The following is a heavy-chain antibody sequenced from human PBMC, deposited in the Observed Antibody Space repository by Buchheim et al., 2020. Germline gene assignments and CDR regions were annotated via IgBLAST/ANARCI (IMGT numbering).Heavy chain of an antibody. V-gene: IGHV4-4*02. CDR3: ARDLRDYDFWKSNGLDV. CDR2: ISHAGTT. D-gene: IGHD3-3*01. J-gene: IGHJ6*02. Sequence: QVQLQESGPGLVKPSETLSLTCAVSGASFSTSNWWTWVRQAPGKGLEWIGEISHAGTTNYNPSLESRVTMSLDKYKNHFSLTVNSMTAADTAVYYCARDLRDYDFWKSNGLDVWGQGTT. CDR1: GASFSTSNW.